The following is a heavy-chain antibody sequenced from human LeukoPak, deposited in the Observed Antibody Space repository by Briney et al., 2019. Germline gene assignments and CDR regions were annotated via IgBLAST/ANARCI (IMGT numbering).Heavy chain of an antibody. CDR3: ASFTAAAGHD. J-gene: IGHJ4*02. CDR2: INPNSGGT. D-gene: IGHD6-13*01. V-gene: IGHV1-2*02. CDR1: GYTFTGYY. Sequence: ASVKVSCKASGYTFTGYYMHWLQRAPAQGLAWMGWINPNSGGTKYAQKCQGRVTISCDTSISTAYMELSRLTSGDRAVYYCASFTAAAGHDWGQGTLVTVSS.